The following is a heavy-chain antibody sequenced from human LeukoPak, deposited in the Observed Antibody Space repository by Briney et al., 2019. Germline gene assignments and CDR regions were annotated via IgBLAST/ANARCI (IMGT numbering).Heavy chain of an antibody. Sequence: PSETLSLTCTVYNGAISSYYWSWVRQPPGKGLEWIGSIYYSGGSSYNPSLKSRVTISVDPSKRQFSLKLTSVTAADTAVYYCARGRRNDYYFDLWGQGTLVTVSS. CDR2: IYYSGGS. D-gene: IGHD2-21*02. CDR1: NGAISSYY. CDR3: ARGRRNDYYFDL. J-gene: IGHJ4*02. V-gene: IGHV4-59*01.